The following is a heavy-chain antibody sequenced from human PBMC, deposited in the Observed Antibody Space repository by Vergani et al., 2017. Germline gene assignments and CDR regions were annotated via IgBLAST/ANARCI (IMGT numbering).Heavy chain of an antibody. V-gene: IGHV3-23*01. CDR1: GFSFPGYA. J-gene: IGHJ4*02. D-gene: IGHD3-16*01. Sequence: EVQLLESGGGLVQPGGSLRLSCEASGFSFPGYAMSWVRQAPGKGLEWVSSVSGSSATPYYADSVKGRFIISRDNSKNTLHLQMNSLRADDTAVYYCAKESFAGLNYFDYWGQGTLVTVSS. CDR2: VSGSSATP. CDR3: AKESFAGLNYFDY.